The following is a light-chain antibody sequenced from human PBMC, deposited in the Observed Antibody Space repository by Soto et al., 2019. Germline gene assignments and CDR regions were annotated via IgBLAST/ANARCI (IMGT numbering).Light chain of an antibody. CDR3: QQRSNWIT. Sequence: EIVMTQSPATLSVSTGERSTLSFRASQSVSSYLAWYQQKPGQAPRLLIYDASNRATGIPARFSGSGSGTDFTLTISSLEPEDFAVYYCQQRSNWITFGQGTRLEIK. CDR1: QSVSSY. CDR2: DAS. V-gene: IGKV3-11*01. J-gene: IGKJ5*01.